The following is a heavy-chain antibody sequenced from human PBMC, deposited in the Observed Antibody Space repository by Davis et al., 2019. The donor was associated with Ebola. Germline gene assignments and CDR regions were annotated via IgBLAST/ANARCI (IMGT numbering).Heavy chain of an antibody. D-gene: IGHD4-17*01. CDR2: ISSSSSYI. J-gene: IGHJ6*02. V-gene: IGHV3-21*01. CDR1: GFTFSSYS. CDR3: AKGSLYGSPSITAGVDV. Sequence: SCAASGFTFSSYSMNWVRQAPGKGLEWVSSISSSSSYIYYADSVRGRFTISRDNSKNTLYLQMNSLRAEDTAVYYCAKGSLYGSPSITAGVDVWGQGTTVTVSS.